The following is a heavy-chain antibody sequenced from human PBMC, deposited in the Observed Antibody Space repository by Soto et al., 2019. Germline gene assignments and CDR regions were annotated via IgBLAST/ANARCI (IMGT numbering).Heavy chain of an antibody. CDR2: ISYDGSNK. D-gene: IGHD1-1*01. Sequence: GGSLRLSCAASGFNFSSYGMHWVRQAPGKGLEWVAVISYDGSNKYYADSVKGRFTISRDNSKNTLYLQMNSLRAEDTAVYYCARGNVLNGDYWGQGTLVTVSS. J-gene: IGHJ4*02. CDR3: ARGNVLNGDY. CDR1: GFNFSSYG. V-gene: IGHV3-30*03.